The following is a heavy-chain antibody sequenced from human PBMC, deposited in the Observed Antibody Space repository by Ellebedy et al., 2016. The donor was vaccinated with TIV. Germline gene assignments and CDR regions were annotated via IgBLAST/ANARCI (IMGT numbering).Heavy chain of an antibody. CDR3: ASGWTTHYFDY. Sequence: AASVKVSCKASGYTFTSYYMHWVRQAPGQGLEWMGIINPSGGSTTYAQKLQGRVTMTRDTSTSTVYMELSSLRSEDTAVYYCASGWTTHYFDYWGQGTLVTVSS. CDR1: GYTFTSYY. J-gene: IGHJ4*02. CDR2: INPSGGST. V-gene: IGHV1-46*04. D-gene: IGHD6-19*01.